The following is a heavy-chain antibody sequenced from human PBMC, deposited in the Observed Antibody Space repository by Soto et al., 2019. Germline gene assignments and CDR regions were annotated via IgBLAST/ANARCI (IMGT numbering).Heavy chain of an antibody. V-gene: IGHV3-33*01. CDR3: ARPLVAPVAGPYYYGMDV. J-gene: IGHJ6*02. Sequence: QIQLVESGGGVVQPGRSLRLSCAASGFTFNTYGFNWVRQAPGKGLEWVAVIWYDGNTKYYADSVKGRFTISRDNLKNTLYLQMNSLTAEDPAVYYCARPLVAPVAGPYYYGMDVWGQGTTVTVSS. CDR1: GFTFNTYG. D-gene: IGHD6-19*01. CDR2: IWYDGNTK.